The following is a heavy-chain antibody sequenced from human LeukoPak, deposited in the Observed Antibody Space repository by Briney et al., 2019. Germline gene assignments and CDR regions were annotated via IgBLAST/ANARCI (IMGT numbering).Heavy chain of an antibody. D-gene: IGHD2-2*01. J-gene: IGHJ5*01. CDR2: IYYSGST. CDR3: ARDQEHCSGTSCYPYWYDS. Sequence: PSETLSLTCTVSGGSMSNYYWTWIRQPPGKGLEWIGYIYYSGSTHYNPSLKSRVTISVDTSKSQFSLKLSSVTAADTAVYFCARDQEHCSGTSCYPYWYDSWGQGTLVTVSS. V-gene: IGHV4-59*01. CDR1: GGSMSNYY.